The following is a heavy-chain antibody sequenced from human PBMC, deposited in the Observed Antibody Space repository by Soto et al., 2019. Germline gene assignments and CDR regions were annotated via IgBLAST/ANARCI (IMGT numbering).Heavy chain of an antibody. Sequence: SVTLSLTYAVYGGSFSGYYWSWIRQPPGKGLEWIGEINHSGSTNYNPSLKSRVTISVDTSKNQFSLKLSAVTAADTAVYYCARGPYCSGGSCTDEYFQHWGQGTLVTVSS. CDR3: ARGPYCSGGSCTDEYFQH. CDR1: GGSFSGYY. D-gene: IGHD2-15*01. V-gene: IGHV4-34*01. CDR2: INHSGST. J-gene: IGHJ1*01.